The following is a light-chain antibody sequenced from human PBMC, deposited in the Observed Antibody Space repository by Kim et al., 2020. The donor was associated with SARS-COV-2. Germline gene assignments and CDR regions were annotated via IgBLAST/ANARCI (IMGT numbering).Light chain of an antibody. Sequence: DIQMTQSPSSLSASVGDRVTITCRASQTISTYLNWYQQKPGKAPKLLIYAASSLHSGLPSRFSGSGSGTDFTLTISSLQPEDFATYYCQQSYSTPPTFGQGTKVDIK. CDR3: QQSYSTPPT. J-gene: IGKJ1*01. CDR1: QTISTY. CDR2: AAS. V-gene: IGKV1-39*01.